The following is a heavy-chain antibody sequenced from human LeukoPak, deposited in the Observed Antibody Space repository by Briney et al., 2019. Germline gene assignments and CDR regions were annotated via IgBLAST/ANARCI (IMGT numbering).Heavy chain of an antibody. Sequence: GGSLRLSCAASGFSFSSYEMNWVRQAPGKGLEWVSYINNIGDIIYYADSVKGRFTISRDNAKNSPYLQMNSLRAEDTAVYHCVREGLGFAHGFDYWGQGALVIVSS. CDR1: GFSFSSYE. J-gene: IGHJ4*02. CDR3: VREGLGFAHGFDY. CDR2: INNIGDII. D-gene: IGHD2-8*01. V-gene: IGHV3-48*03.